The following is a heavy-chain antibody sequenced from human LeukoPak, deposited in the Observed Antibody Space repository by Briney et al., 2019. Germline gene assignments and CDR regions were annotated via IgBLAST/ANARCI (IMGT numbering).Heavy chain of an antibody. Sequence: SVKVSCKASGGTFSSYAISWVRQAPGQGLEWMGRIIPIFGTANYAQKFQGRVTITTDESTSTAYMELSSLRSEDTAVYYCARSRTGTTEGWFDPWGQGTLVTVSS. J-gene: IGHJ5*02. D-gene: IGHD1-7*01. V-gene: IGHV1-69*05. CDR1: GGTFSSYA. CDR2: IIPIFGTA. CDR3: ARSRTGTTEGWFDP.